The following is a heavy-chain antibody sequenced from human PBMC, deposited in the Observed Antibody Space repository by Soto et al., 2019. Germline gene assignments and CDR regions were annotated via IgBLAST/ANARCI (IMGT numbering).Heavy chain of an antibody. V-gene: IGHV3-23*01. J-gene: IGHJ4*02. D-gene: IGHD2-2*01. CDR1: VFTFSSYA. Sequence: GSLRLSCAASVFTFSSYAMSWVRQAPGKGLEWVSAISGSGGSTYYADSVKGRFTISRDNSKNTLYLQMNSLRAEDTAVYYCAKANCSSTSCYLGFDYWGQGTLVTVSS. CDR3: AKANCSSTSCYLGFDY. CDR2: ISGSGGST.